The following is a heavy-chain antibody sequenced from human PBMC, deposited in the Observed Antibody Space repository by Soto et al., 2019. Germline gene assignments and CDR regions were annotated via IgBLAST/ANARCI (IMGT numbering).Heavy chain of an antibody. CDR2: ITGGGGRT. V-gene: IGHV3-23*01. Sequence: EVKLLESRGGLVQPGGSLRLSCAASGFTFSTYAMIWVRQAPGKGLEWVSVITGGGGRTYYADSVKGRFTISRDNSKNTLYLQMNSLRAEDTAVYYCAKDRYGDYGGVDYWGQGTLVTVSS. CDR3: AKDRYGDYGGVDY. D-gene: IGHD4-17*01. CDR1: GFTFSTYA. J-gene: IGHJ4*02.